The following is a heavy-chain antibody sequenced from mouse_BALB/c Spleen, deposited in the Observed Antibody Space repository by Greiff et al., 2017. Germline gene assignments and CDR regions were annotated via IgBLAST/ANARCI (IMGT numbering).Heavy chain of an antibody. CDR2: IYPGDGDT. CDR1: GYTFTSYW. Sequence: VQLQQSGAELARPGASVKLSCKASGYTFTSYWMQWVKQRPGQGLEWIGAIYPGDGDTRYTQKFKGKATLTADKSSNTAYMQLSSLTSEDSAVYFCARGDGSTFDYWGQGTTLTVSS. J-gene: IGHJ2*01. CDR3: ARGDGSTFDY. V-gene: IGHV1-87*01. D-gene: IGHD1-1*01.